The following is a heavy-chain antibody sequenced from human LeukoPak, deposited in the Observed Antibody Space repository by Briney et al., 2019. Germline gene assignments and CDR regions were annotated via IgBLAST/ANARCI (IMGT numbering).Heavy chain of an antibody. CDR1: GFTFSNYG. J-gene: IGHJ3*02. V-gene: IGHV3-21*01. CDR3: ARDRSLYSSTWYVPRDGFDI. D-gene: IGHD2-2*01. CDR2: ISASGGTT. Sequence: GGSLRLSCAASGFTFSNYGISWVRQAPGKGLEWVSAISASGGTTYYADSVKGRFTISRDNAKNSLYLQMNSLRAEDTAVYYCARDRSLYSSTWYVPRDGFDIWGQGTMVTVSS.